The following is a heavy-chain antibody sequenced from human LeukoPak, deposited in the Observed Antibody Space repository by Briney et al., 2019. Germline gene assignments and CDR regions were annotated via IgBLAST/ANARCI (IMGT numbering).Heavy chain of an antibody. CDR1: GFTFSSYE. CDR2: ISGSGGST. CDR3: AKTHQTPDILTGYFPFDY. D-gene: IGHD3-9*01. Sequence: GGSLRLSCAASGFTFSSYEMNWVRQAPGKGLEWVSAISGSGGSTYYADSVKGRFTISRDNSKNTLYLQMNSLRAEDTAVYYCAKTHQTPDILTGYFPFDYWGQGTLVTVSS. J-gene: IGHJ4*02. V-gene: IGHV3-23*01.